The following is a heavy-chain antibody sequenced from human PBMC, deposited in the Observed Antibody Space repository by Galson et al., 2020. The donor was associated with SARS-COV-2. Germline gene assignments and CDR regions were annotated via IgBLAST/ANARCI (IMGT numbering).Heavy chain of an antibody. CDR3: ARDRWPLGHTFDI. CDR1: GFTFSDSY. V-gene: IGHV3-11*01. D-gene: IGHD2-21*01. J-gene: IGHJ3*02. CDR2: ISTSGAVI. Sequence: GESLKISCEGSGFTFSDSYMTWIRQAPGKGLEWVSYISTSGAVIYYGDSFKGRFTISRANAKNSLYLQMHSLRAEDTAVYYCARDRWPLGHTFDIWGQGAMVTVSS.